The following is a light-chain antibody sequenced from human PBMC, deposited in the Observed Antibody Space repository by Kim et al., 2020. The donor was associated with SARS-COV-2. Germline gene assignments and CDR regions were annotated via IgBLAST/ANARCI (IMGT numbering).Light chain of an antibody. Sequence: LPPGERATLSCRASPSVGSSYLAWYQQRPGQAPRLLLYGASSRATGIPDRFSGSGSGTDFTLTISRLEPEDFAVYYCQQYGNSPQTFGQGTKLEI. J-gene: IGKJ2*01. CDR1: PSVGSSY. CDR3: QQYGNSPQT. CDR2: GAS. V-gene: IGKV3-20*01.